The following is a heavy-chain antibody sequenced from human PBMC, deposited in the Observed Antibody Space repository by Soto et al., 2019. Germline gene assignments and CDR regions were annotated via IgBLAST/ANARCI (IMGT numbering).Heavy chain of an antibody. D-gene: IGHD3-10*01. CDR1: GGSLNSGDYS. J-gene: IGHJ4*01. Sequence: ASETLSLTCTVSGGSLNSGDYSWTWIRQPPGKGLEWIGYIYHTGTTYYNMSLKSRVTISVDKSKNQFSLKLGSVTAADTAVYYCARAVYYYDSGSYSYYFDYWGHGTLVTVSS. CDR2: IYHTGTT. CDR3: ARAVYYYDSGSYSYYFDY. V-gene: IGHV4-30-2*01.